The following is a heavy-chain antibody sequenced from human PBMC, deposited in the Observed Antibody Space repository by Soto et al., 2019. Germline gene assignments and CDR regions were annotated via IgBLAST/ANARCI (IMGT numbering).Heavy chain of an antibody. Sequence: PSETLSLTCTVSGGSISSYYWSWIRQPPGKGLEWIGYIYYSGSTNYNPSLKGRVTISVDTSKNQFSLKLSSVTAADTAVYYCAREADECSGGSCYDYWGQGTLVTVSS. CDR3: AREADECSGGSCYDY. V-gene: IGHV4-59*12. CDR2: IYYSGST. D-gene: IGHD2-15*01. J-gene: IGHJ4*02. CDR1: GGSISSYY.